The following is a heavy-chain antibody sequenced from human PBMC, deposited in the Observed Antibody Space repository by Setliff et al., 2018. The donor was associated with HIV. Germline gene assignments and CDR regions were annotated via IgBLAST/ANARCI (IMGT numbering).Heavy chain of an antibody. CDR3: ARTRGYSYGTLAGFDY. D-gene: IGHD5-18*01. CDR1: SESIVSYY. V-gene: IGHV4-59*01. Sequence: SETLSLTCAVSSESIVSYYWNWIRQPPGRGLEWIGYIHTSGRTKYNPSLKSRLTILVDTSKQQFSLEVSSVTAADTAVYYCARTRGYSYGTLAGFDYWGRGSLVTVLL. J-gene: IGHJ4*01. CDR2: IHTSGRT.